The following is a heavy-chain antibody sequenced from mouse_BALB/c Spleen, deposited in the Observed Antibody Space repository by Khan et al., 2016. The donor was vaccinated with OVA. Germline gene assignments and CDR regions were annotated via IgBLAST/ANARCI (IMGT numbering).Heavy chain of an antibody. CDR2: INSNGGSA. J-gene: IGHJ4*01. D-gene: IGHD1-1*01. Sequence: EVELVESGGGLMQPGGSLKLSCAASGFTFSSYGMSWVRQTPDKRLELVASINSNGGSAYYPDSVQGRFTISRDNAKNTLYLQMNSLKSEDTAMYCCARDPYYYGSKYAMDYWGQGTSVTVSS. CDR3: ARDPYYYGSKYAMDY. CDR1: GFTFSSYG. V-gene: IGHV5-6-3*01.